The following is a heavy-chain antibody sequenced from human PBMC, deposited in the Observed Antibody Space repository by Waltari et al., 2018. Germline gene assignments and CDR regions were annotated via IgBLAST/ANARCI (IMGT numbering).Heavy chain of an antibody. CDR3: ARMVRGYCSSTSCHTDH. CDR2: IYYSGST. Sequence: QLQLQESGPGLVKPSETLSLTCTVSGGSISSSSYYWGWVRQPPGKGLEGIGRIYYSGSTFHNPSLKSRVTISVDTSKNQFSLRVSSVTAADTAVFYCARMVRGYCSSTSCHTDHWGQGTLVTVSS. D-gene: IGHD2-2*01. J-gene: IGHJ4*02. V-gene: IGHV4-39*07. CDR1: GGSISSSSYY.